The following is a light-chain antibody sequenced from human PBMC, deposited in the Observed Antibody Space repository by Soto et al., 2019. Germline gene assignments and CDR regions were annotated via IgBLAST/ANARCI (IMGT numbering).Light chain of an antibody. J-gene: IGKJ4*01. Sequence: DIQMTQSPSTLSASVGDRVTITCRASQTISNWLAWYQQKQGKAPKLLIYKASTFEGGVPSRFSGAGSGTEFTLTISSLQPDDAATYYCHQFGFSHTFGGGTKVEIK. V-gene: IGKV1-5*03. CDR3: HQFGFSHT. CDR2: KAS. CDR1: QTISNW.